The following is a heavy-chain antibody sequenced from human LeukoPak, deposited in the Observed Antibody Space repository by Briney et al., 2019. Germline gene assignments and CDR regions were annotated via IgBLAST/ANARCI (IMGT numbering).Heavy chain of an antibody. V-gene: IGHV4-34*01. Sequence: PSETLSLTCAVYGGSFSGYYWSWIRQPPGKGLEWIGEINHSGSTNYNPSLKSRVTISVDTSKNQFSLKLSSVTAADTAVYYCAKFSYGDYVKWGQGTLVTVSS. J-gene: IGHJ4*02. D-gene: IGHD4-17*01. CDR1: GGSFSGYY. CDR2: INHSGST. CDR3: AKFSYGDYVK.